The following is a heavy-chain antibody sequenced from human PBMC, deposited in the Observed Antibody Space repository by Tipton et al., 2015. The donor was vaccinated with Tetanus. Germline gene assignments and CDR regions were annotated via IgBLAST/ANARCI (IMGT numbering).Heavy chain of an antibody. D-gene: IGHD2-15*01. CDR2: SWYDGTDK. Sequence: SGFIFSSYGIHWVRQAPGKGLEWVAVSWYDGTDKYYADSVKGRFTISRDNSRNTLYLQMNSLRAEDTAVYYCAREAYCSGGSCFSGDFDNWGQGTQVTVSS. J-gene: IGHJ4*02. V-gene: IGHV3-33*01. CDR3: AREAYCSGGSCFSGDFDN. CDR1: GFIFSSYG.